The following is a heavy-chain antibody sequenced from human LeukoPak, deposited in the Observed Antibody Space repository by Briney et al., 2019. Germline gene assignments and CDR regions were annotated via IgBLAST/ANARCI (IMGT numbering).Heavy chain of an antibody. V-gene: IGHV3-21*01. J-gene: IGHJ4*02. CDR2: ISSSSTII. Sequence: PGGSLRLSCAASGFTFSSYSMNWVRQAPGKGLEWVSSISSSSTIIYYADSVKGRFTISRDNAKNSLYLQMNSLRAEDTAVYYCARDPFDDYTLDSWGQGTLVTVSS. D-gene: IGHD3-16*01. CDR3: ARDPFDDYTLDS. CDR1: GFTFSSYS.